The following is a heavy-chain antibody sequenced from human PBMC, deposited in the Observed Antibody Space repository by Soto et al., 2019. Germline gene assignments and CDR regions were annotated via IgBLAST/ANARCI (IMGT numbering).Heavy chain of an antibody. V-gene: IGHV3-15*01. D-gene: IGHD6-19*01. CDR1: GFTFSNAW. CDR3: TTDDLREQWLVRAFDI. J-gene: IGHJ3*02. CDR2: IKSKTDGGTT. Sequence: GGSLRLSCAASGFTFSNAWMSWVRQAPGKGLEWVGRIKSKTDGGTTDYAAPVKGRFTISRDDSKNTLYLQMNSLKTEDTAVYYCTTDDLREQWLVRAFDIWGQGTMVTVSS.